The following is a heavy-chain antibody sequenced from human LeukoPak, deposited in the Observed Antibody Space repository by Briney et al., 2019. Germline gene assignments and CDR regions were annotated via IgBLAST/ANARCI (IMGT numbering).Heavy chain of an antibody. V-gene: IGHV4-34*01. D-gene: IGHD6-25*01. CDR3: ARQRNRGMDV. J-gene: IGHJ6*02. Sequence: KASETLSLTCAVYGGSFSGYYWSWIRQPPGKGLEWIGEINHSGSTNYNPSLKSRVTISVDTSKNQFSLKLSSVTAADTAVYYCARQRNRGMDVWGQGTTVAVSS. CDR2: INHSGST. CDR1: GGSFSGYY.